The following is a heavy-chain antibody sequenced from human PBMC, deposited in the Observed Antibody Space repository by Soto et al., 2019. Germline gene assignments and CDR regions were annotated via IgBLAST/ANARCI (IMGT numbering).Heavy chain of an antibody. CDR2: INPSGGST. Sequence: ASVKVSCKASGYTFTGYYMHWVRQAPGQGLEWMGIINPSGGSTSYAQKFQGRVTMTRDTSTSTVYMELSSLRSEDTAVYYCARNGAAWDFDYWGQGTLVTVSS. J-gene: IGHJ4*02. CDR1: GYTFTGYY. D-gene: IGHD2-8*01. CDR3: ARNGAAWDFDY. V-gene: IGHV1-46*01.